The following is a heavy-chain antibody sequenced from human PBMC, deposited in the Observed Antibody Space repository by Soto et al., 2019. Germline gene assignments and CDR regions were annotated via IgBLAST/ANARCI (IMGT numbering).Heavy chain of an antibody. CDR2: IYNSGST. V-gene: IGHV4-59*01. CDR3: AREGNYYDRTRFDY. J-gene: IGHJ4*02. CDR1: GGSISSYY. D-gene: IGHD3-22*01. Sequence: PSETLSLTCTVSGGSISSYYWNWIRQPPGKGLEWIGYIYNSGSTNYNPSLKSRVTISVDTSKNQFSLKLSSVTAADTAVYYCAREGNYYDRTRFDYWGQGTLVTVSS.